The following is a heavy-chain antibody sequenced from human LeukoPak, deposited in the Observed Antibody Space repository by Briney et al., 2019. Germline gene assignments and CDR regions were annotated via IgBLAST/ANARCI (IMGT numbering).Heavy chain of an antibody. CDR3: AKDVGWELLD. CDR2: ISYDGSNK. V-gene: IGHV3-30*18. Sequence: GVSLRLSCAASGFTFSSYGMHWVRQAPGKGLEWVAVISYDGSNKYYADSVKGRFTISRDNSKNTLYLQMNSLRAGDTAVYYCAKDVGWELLDWGQGTLVTASS. D-gene: IGHD1-26*01. CDR1: GFTFSSYG. J-gene: IGHJ4*02.